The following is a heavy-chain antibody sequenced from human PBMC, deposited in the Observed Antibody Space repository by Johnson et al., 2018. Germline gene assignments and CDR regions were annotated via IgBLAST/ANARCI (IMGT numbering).Heavy chain of an antibody. CDR3: ARGGGADYYYGMDV. CDR1: GGSISSHY. V-gene: IGHV4-59*11. J-gene: IGHJ6*02. Sequence: QVQLQESGPGLVKPSETLSLTCTVSGGSISSHYWSWIRQPPGKGLEWIGYIYYSGSTNYNPSLKSRVTIAVDTSKNQFARKLSSVTAADTAVYYCARGGGADYYYGMDVWGQGTTVTVSS. D-gene: IGHD1-26*01. CDR2: IYYSGST.